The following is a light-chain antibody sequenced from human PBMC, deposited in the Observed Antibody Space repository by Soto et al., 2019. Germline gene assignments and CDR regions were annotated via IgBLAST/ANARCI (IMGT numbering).Light chain of an antibody. Sequence: DIQVTQSPSTLSASVGDIVTFPCWASQSISSWLAWYQQKPGKAPKLLLYDASTLQSGVPSRFSGSGSGTDFTLTISRLHPDDFATYYCQQYNTYPWTFGQGTKVDIK. CDR1: QSISSW. CDR2: DAS. CDR3: QQYNTYPWT. V-gene: IGKV1-5*01. J-gene: IGKJ1*01.